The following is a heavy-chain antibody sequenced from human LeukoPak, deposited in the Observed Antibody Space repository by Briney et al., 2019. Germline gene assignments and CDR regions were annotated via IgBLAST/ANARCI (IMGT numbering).Heavy chain of an antibody. CDR1: GFTFSSFA. CDR2: ISGSGGST. V-gene: IGHV3-23*01. Sequence: PGGSLRLSCAASGFTFSSFAMTWVRQAPGKGLEWVSAISGSGGSTYYADSVKGRFTISRDNSKNTLYLQMSSLRDEDTAVYYCAKNYESGRGVPYGMDVWGQGTTVTVSS. CDR3: AKNYESGRGVPYGMDV. D-gene: IGHD3-10*01. J-gene: IGHJ6*02.